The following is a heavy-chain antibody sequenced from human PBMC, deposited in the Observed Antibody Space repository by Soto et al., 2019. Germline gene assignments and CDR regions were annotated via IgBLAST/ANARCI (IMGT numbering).Heavy chain of an antibody. CDR1: GGSISSSNW. CDR3: ARGLAARPYYYGMDV. Sequence: SETLSLTCAVSGGSISSSNWWSWVRQPPGKGLEWIGEIYHSGSTNYNPSLKSRVTISVDKSKNQSSLKLSSVTAADTAVYYCARGLAARPYYYGMDVWGQGTTVTVSS. CDR2: IYHSGST. V-gene: IGHV4-4*02. D-gene: IGHD6-6*01. J-gene: IGHJ6*02.